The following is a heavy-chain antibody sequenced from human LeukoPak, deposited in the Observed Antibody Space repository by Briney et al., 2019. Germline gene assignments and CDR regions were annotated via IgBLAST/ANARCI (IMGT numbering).Heavy chain of an antibody. J-gene: IGHJ5*02. CDR3: ARGAYYYGSGSYYNVIPRTSNWFDP. D-gene: IGHD3-10*01. CDR1: GGSFSGYY. V-gene: IGHV4-34*01. Sequence: PSETLSLTCAVYGGSFSGYYWSWIRQPPGKGLERIGEINHSGSTNYNPSLKSRVTISVDTSKNQFSLKLSSVTAADTAVYYCARGAYYYGSGSYYNVIPRTSNWFDPWGQGTLVTVSS. CDR2: INHSGST.